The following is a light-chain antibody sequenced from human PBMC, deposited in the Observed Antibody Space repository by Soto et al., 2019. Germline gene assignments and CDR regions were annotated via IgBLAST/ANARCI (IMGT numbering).Light chain of an antibody. CDR1: QHINNY. Sequence: IQMTQAPYSLSASVGERVAITCRASQHINNYLNWYQQKTGKAPKLMIYDDSSLESGVPSRFSGSGYGTEFNLTISSLQPEDFATYYCQQFHSFSRTFGQGTKVDIK. CDR2: DDS. J-gene: IGKJ1*01. V-gene: IGKV1-13*02. CDR3: QQFHSFSRT.